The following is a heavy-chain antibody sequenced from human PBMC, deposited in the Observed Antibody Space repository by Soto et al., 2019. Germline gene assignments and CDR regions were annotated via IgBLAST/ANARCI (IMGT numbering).Heavy chain of an antibody. Sequence: GSLRLSCAASGXTFSIYLMTWVRQAPGKGLEWVSSVSGSAGSTYYTDSVKGRFSISRDNSKNTLYLQMNTLTADDTAVYYCARVEGTARNAFDVWGHGTMGTVS. CDR2: VSGSAGST. J-gene: IGHJ3*01. V-gene: IGHV3-23*01. CDR1: GXTFSIYL. D-gene: IGHD6-6*01. CDR3: ARVEGTARNAFDV.